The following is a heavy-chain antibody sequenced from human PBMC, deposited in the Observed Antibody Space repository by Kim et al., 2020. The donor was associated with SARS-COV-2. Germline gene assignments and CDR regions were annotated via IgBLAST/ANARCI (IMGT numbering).Heavy chain of an antibody. D-gene: IGHD1-1*01. CDR1: GITFDSHD. CDR2: IHGSDGST. J-gene: IGHJ5*02. V-gene: IGHV3-23*01. CDR3: AREVNWEDGTIWIDL. Sequence: GGSLRLSCAASGITFDSHDMCWVRQPPGKGLEWVSAIHGSDGSTHYTDSVKGHFTISRDNSKKTVYLQMNSLRAEDTAIYYCAREVNWEDGTIWIDLWG.